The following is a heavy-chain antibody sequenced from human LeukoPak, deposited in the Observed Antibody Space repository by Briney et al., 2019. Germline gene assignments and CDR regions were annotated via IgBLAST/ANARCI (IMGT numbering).Heavy chain of an antibody. CDR3: TRDSGAGDY. D-gene: IGHD1-26*01. CDR2: ISTDGSIT. J-gene: IGHJ4*02. V-gene: IGHV3-74*01. Sequence: GGSLRLSCAASGFTFSAYWMHWVRRAPGKGLVWVSRISTDGSITTYADSAKGRFTISRDNAKNTLYLQMNSLRAEDTAVYYCTRDSGAGDYWGQGTLVTVSS. CDR1: GFTFSAYW.